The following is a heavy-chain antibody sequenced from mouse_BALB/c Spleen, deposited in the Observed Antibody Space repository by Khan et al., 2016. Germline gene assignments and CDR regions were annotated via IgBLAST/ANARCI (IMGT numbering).Heavy chain of an antibody. CDR1: GFTFSSHA. Sequence: EVELVESGGDLVKPGGSLIISCAASGFTFSSHAMSWVRQTPEKRLEWVASISSGGNSFYHDILKSRFTISRDNARNILYLQMSGLKSEDTAMYYCASKVYYFDYWGQGTTLTVSA. J-gene: IGHJ2*01. CDR3: ASKVYYFDY. V-gene: IGHV5-6-5*01. CDR2: ISSGGNS.